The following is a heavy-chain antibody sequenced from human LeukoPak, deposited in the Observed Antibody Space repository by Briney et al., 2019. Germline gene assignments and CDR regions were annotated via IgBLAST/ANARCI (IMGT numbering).Heavy chain of an antibody. Sequence: PGGSLRLSCAASGFTFSSYAMSWVRQAPEKGLEWVSVIYSGGTTYYADSVKGRFTISRDNSMNALYLQMSRLRAEDTALYYCARGHIGTYHYFDYWGQGTLVTVSS. CDR3: ARGHIGTYHYFDY. J-gene: IGHJ4*02. D-gene: IGHD1-26*01. V-gene: IGHV3-53*01. CDR2: IYSGGTT. CDR1: GFTFSSYA.